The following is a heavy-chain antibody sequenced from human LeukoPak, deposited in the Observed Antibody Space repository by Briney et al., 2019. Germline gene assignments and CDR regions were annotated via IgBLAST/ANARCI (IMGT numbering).Heavy chain of an antibody. CDR3: ARISCSRSSCYGVYDY. CDR2: IRQDGSEK. J-gene: IGHJ4*02. V-gene: IGHV3-7*01. Sequence: GGSLRLSCAASGFTFSDYWMTWVRQAPGKGLEWVANIRQDGSEKYYVDSVEGRFTISRDNAKNSVYLQMNSLRAEDTAVYYCARISCSRSSCYGVYDYWGQGSLVTVSS. CDR1: GFTFSDYW. D-gene: IGHD2-15*01.